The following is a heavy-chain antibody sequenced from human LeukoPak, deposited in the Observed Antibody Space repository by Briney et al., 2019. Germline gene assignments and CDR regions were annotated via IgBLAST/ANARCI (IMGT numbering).Heavy chain of an antibody. CDR2: IYTSGST. J-gene: IGHJ4*02. CDR1: GGSISSYY. CDR3: ARTIAVAGLSYFDY. D-gene: IGHD6-19*01. V-gene: IGHV4-4*09. Sequence: SETLSLTCTVSGGSISSYYWSWIRQPPGKGLEWIGYIYTSGSTNYNPSLKSRVTISVDTSKNQFSLKLSSVTAADMAVYYCARTIAVAGLSYFDYWGQGTLVTVSS.